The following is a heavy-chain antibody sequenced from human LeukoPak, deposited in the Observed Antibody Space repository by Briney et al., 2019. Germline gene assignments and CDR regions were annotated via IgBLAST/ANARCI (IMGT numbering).Heavy chain of an antibody. CDR3: AKGYSSSWYDAFDI. CDR2: ISYDGSNK. CDR1: GFTFSSYG. J-gene: IGHJ3*02. D-gene: IGHD6-13*01. V-gene: IGHV3-30*18. Sequence: PGRSLRLSCAASGFTFSSYGMHWVRQAPGKGLEWVAVISYDGSNKYYADSVKGRFTISRDNSKNTLYLQMNSLRAEDTAVYYCAKGYSSSWYDAFDIWGQGTMVTVSS.